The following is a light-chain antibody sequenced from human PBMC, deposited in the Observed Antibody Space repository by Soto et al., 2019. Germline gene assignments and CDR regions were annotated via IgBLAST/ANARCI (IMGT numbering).Light chain of an antibody. Sequence: EIVLTQSPGSLSLSPGEGATLSCRASQSVSSNYLAWCQQKPGQAPRLLIYGASIRATGIPDRFSGSGSGTDFTLTISRLEPEDFAVYYCQQYGSSPGTFGQGTKVDIK. CDR2: GAS. J-gene: IGKJ1*01. CDR3: QQYGSSPGT. CDR1: QSVSSNY. V-gene: IGKV3-20*01.